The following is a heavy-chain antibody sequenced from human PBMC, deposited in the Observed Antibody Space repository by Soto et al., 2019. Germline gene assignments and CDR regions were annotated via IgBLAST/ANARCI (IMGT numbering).Heavy chain of an antibody. CDR3: AVMMYSSSSVKYFQH. D-gene: IGHD6-6*01. CDR1: GFTFTSSA. CDR2: IVVGSGNT. J-gene: IGHJ1*01. Sequence: SVKVSCKASGFTFTSSAMQWVRQARGQRLEWIGWIVVGSGNTNYAQKFQERVTITRDMSTSTAYMELSSLRSEDTAVYYCAVMMYSSSSVKYFQHWGQGTLVTVSS. V-gene: IGHV1-58*02.